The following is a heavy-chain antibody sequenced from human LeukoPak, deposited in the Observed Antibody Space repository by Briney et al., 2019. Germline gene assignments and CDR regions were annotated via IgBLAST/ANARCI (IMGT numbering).Heavy chain of an antibody. CDR2: ISGSGGST. V-gene: IGHV3-23*01. CDR1: GFTFSSYA. CDR3: ARDPLSLYYFDY. J-gene: IGHJ4*02. Sequence: GGSLRLSCAASGFTFSSYAMSWVRQAPGKGLEWVSGISGSGGSTYYADSVKGRFTISRDNSKNTLYLQMNSLRAEDTAVYYCARDPLSLYYFDYWGQGTLVTVSS.